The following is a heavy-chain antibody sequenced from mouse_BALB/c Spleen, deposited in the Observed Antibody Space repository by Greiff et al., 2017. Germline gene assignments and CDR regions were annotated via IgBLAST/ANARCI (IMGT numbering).Heavy chain of an antibody. J-gene: IGHJ3*01. Sequence: QVQLKQSGAELVKPGASVKLSCKASGYTFTSYYMYWVKQRPGQGLEWIGEINPSNGGTNFNEKFKSKATLTVDKSSSTAYMQLSSLTSEDSAVYYCTRKAYYGSSWFAYWGQGTLVTVSA. D-gene: IGHD1-1*01. CDR3: TRKAYYGSSWFAY. V-gene: IGHV1S81*02. CDR2: INPSNGGT. CDR1: GYTFTSYY.